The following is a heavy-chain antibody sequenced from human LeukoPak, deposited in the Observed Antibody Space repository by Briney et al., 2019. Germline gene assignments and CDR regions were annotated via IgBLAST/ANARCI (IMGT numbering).Heavy chain of an antibody. D-gene: IGHD3-10*01. Sequence: AGGSLRLSCAASGFTFSSYSMNWVRQAPGKGLEWVSSISSSSSYIYYADSVKGRFTISRDNAKNSLYLQMNSLRAEDTAVYYCARPMVRGVISAFDIWGQGTMVTVSS. J-gene: IGHJ3*02. CDR2: ISSSSSYI. V-gene: IGHV3-21*01. CDR1: GFTFSSYS. CDR3: ARPMVRGVISAFDI.